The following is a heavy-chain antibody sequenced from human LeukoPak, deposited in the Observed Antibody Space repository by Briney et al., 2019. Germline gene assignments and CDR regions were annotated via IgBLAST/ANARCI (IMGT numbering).Heavy chain of an antibody. J-gene: IGHJ4*02. CDR2: IRYDGSDK. D-gene: IGHD1-26*01. CDR3: AKDSSGSYNYFDY. V-gene: IGHV3-30*02. CDR1: GFTFSSYG. Sequence: GGSLRLSCAASGFTFSSYGMQWVRQAPGKGREWVTFIRYDGSDKYYADSVKGRFTIYRDNSKNTLYLQMNGLRAEDTAFYYCAKDSSGSYNYFDYWGQGTLVTVSS.